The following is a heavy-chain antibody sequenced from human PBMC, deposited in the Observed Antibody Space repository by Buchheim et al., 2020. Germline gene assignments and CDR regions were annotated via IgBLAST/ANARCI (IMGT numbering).Heavy chain of an antibody. J-gene: IGHJ4*02. CDR3: ARDLRPDRNWNAYYFDY. D-gene: IGHD1-20*01. CDR2: IKQDGSEK. CDR1: GFTFSSYW. Sequence: EVQLVESGGGLVQPGGSLRLSCAASGFTFSSYWMSWVRQAPGKGLEWVANIKQDGSEKYYVDSVKGRFTISRDNAKNSLYLQMHGLRAEDKAVYYCARDLRPDRNWNAYYFDYWGQGTL. V-gene: IGHV3-7*04.